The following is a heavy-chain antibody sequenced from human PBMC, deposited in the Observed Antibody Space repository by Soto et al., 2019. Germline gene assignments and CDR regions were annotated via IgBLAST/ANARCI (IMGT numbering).Heavy chain of an antibody. CDR1: GGSSRDHG. D-gene: IGHD2-15*01. Sequence: PSSGAGGSSRDHGGRCIRQNPGKGLEWIGYIYYSGSTNYNPSLKSRVTISVDTSKNQFSLKLSSVTAADTAVYYCARISPNCSGGICYYSCDSWCPGPLV. J-gene: IGHJ5*01. CDR3: ARISPNCSGGICYYSCDS. CDR2: IYYSGST. V-gene: IGHV4-59*11.